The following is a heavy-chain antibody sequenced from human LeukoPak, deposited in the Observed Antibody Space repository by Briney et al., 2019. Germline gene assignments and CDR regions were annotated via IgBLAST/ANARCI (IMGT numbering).Heavy chain of an antibody. CDR2: IWYDGSNK. J-gene: IGHJ5*02. D-gene: IGHD2-2*01. CDR3: ARDGDENCSSTSCYFRRGWFDP. CDR1: GFTFSSYG. V-gene: IGHV3-33*01. Sequence: PGGSLRLSCAASGFTFSSYGMHWVRQAPGKGLEWVAVIWYDGSNKYYADSVKGRFTISRDNSKNTLYLQMNSLRAEDTAVYYCARDGDENCSSTSCYFRRGWFDPWGQGTLVTVSS.